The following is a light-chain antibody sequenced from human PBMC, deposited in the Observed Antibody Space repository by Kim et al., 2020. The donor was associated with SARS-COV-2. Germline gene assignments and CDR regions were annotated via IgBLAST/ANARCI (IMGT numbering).Light chain of an antibody. V-gene: IGLV3-19*01. CDR2: CQN. CDR1: SLRSYY. Sequence: VALGQTVSITCRGGSLRSYYASWYQQKPGQAPLLVMYCQNNRPSGIPDRFSGSRSGNTASLTITGAQAEDEAAYYCNARDRSGNRVFGGGTKLTVL. CDR3: NARDRSGNRV. J-gene: IGLJ3*02.